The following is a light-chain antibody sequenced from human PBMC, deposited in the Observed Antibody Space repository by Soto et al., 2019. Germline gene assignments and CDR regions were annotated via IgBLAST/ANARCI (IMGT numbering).Light chain of an antibody. J-gene: IGKJ2*01. Sequence: DIQMTQSLSSLSASVGDSVTITCRASQSISNSLSWYQQKPGKAPKFLIYVASTLQRGVPSRFSGSGSGTDFTLTISSLQPEDFATYYWQQTFSPPYTFGQGTKLEIK. V-gene: IGKV1-39*01. CDR2: VAS. CDR3: QQTFSPPYT. CDR1: QSISNS.